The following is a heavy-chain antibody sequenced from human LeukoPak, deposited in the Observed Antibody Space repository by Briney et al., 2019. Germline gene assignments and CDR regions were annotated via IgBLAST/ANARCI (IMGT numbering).Heavy chain of an antibody. V-gene: IGHV3-30*02. J-gene: IGHJ5*02. Sequence: GGSLRLSCAASGFTFSSYAMHWVRQAPGKGLEWVALITFDGSHKYYADSVRGRFTISRDNSKSTMYLQMNSLRAEDTAVYYCSKDLTSDFGGDFDPWGQGTLVTVSS. CDR1: GFTFSSYA. CDR3: SKDLTSDFGGDFDP. D-gene: IGHD3-10*01. CDR2: ITFDGSHK.